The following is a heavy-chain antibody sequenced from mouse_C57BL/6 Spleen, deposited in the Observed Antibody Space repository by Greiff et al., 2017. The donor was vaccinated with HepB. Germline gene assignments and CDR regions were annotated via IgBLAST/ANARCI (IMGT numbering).Heavy chain of an antibody. J-gene: IGHJ2*01. D-gene: IGHD2-3*01. V-gene: IGHV1-50*01. CDR1: GYTFTSYW. Sequence: QVQLKQPGAELVKPGASVKLSCKASGYTFTSYWMQWVKQRPGQGLEWIGEIDPSDSYTNYNQKFKGKATLTVDTSSSTAYMQLSSLTSEDSAVYYCANYDGYLRYFDYWGQGTTLTVSS. CDR3: ANYDGYLRYFDY. CDR2: IDPSDSYT.